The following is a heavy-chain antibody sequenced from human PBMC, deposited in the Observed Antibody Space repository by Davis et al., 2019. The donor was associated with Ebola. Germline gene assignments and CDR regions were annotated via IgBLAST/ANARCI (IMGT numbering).Heavy chain of an antibody. CDR3: ARGGRAAAGDLDPFDY. V-gene: IGHV3-30-3*01. CDR2: ISYDGSNK. CDR1: GFTFSSYA. J-gene: IGHJ4*02. D-gene: IGHD6-13*01. Sequence: GESLKISCAASGFTFSSYAMHWVRQAPGKGLEWVAVISYDGSNKYYADSVKGRFTISRDNSKNTLYLQMNSLRAEDTAVYYCARGGRAAAGDLDPFDYWGQGTLVTVSS.